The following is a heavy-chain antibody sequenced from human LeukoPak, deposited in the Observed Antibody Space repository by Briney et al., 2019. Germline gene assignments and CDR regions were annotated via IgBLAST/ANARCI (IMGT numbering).Heavy chain of an antibody. D-gene: IGHD3-22*01. CDR2: IYSKVNGETT. CDR1: GFTFNNAW. CDR3: TRGSNAYDSSAFDD. J-gene: IGHJ4*02. V-gene: IGHV3-15*01. Sequence: PGGSLRLSCEASGFTFNNAWMNWVRQAPGKGLEWVGRIYSKVNGETTEYSAPVKGRITISRDDSKNTLYLQLTSLKTEDTAVYYCTRGSNAYDSSAFDDWGQGTLVTVSS.